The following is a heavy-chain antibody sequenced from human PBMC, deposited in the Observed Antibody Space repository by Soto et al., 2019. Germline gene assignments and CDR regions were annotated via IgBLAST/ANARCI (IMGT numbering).Heavy chain of an antibody. V-gene: IGHV1-2*04. D-gene: IGHD3-10*01. CDR1: GYTFTGYY. J-gene: IGHJ6*02. Sequence: ASVKVSCKAYGYTFTGYYMHWVRQAPGQGHEWMGWINPNSGGTNYAQKFQGWVTMTRDTSISTAYMELSRLRSDDTAVYYCAREGGTMARGDMDFWGQGTTSTVSS. CDR2: INPNSGGT. CDR3: AREGGTMARGDMDF.